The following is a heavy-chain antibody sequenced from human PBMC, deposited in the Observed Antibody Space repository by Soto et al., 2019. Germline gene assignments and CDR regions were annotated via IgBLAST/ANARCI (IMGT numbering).Heavy chain of an antibody. Sequence: EVQLVDSGGGLVKAGGSLRLSCAASGFTFSTYSMSWVRQAPGKGLEWVSSISSYNNYIYYADSVKGRFTISRDNAKNSLYLQMNSLRAEDTAVYYCAREAVVGVVAGWFDPWGQGTLVIVSS. V-gene: IGHV3-21*01. D-gene: IGHD3-3*01. CDR3: AREAVVGVVAGWFDP. CDR2: ISSYNNYI. CDR1: GFTFSTYS. J-gene: IGHJ5*02.